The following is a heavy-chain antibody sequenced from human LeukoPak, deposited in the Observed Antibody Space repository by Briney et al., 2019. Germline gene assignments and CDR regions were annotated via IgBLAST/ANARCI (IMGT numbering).Heavy chain of an antibody. D-gene: IGHD3-10*01. J-gene: IGHJ5*02. CDR3: AKDPNPPTVMYYGSGGGWFGP. CDR1: GFTFSSYA. Sequence: PGGSLRLSCAASGFTFSSYAMSWVRQAPGKGLEWVSAISGSGGSTYYADSVKGRFTISRDNSKNTLYLQMNSLRAEDTAVYYCAKDPNPPTVMYYGSGGGWFGPWGQGTLVTVSS. V-gene: IGHV3-23*01. CDR2: ISGSGGST.